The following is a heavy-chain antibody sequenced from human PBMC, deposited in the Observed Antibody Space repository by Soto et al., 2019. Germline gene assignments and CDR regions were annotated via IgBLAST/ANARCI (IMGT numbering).Heavy chain of an antibody. D-gene: IGHD3-16*02. Sequence: ASVKVSCKASGYTFASYDINWVRQATGQGLEWMGWMNPNSGNTGYAQKFQGRVTMTRNTSISTAYMELSSLRSEDTAVYYCARVRRITFGGVIQYWGQGTLVTVSS. CDR1: GYTFASYD. V-gene: IGHV1-8*01. CDR3: ARVRRITFGGVIQY. J-gene: IGHJ4*02. CDR2: MNPNSGNT.